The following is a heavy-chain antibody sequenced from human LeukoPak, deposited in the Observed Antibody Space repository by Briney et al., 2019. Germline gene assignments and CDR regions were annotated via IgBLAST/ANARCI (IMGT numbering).Heavy chain of an antibody. Sequence: PSETLSLACTVSGGSISGYYWSWIRQPAGKGLEWIGRIYTSGSTNYNPSLKSRVTMSVDTSKNQFSLKLSSVTAADTAVYYCASIGCTNGVCFDYWGQGTLVTVSS. CDR1: GGSISGYY. D-gene: IGHD2-8*01. J-gene: IGHJ4*02. CDR3: ASIGCTNGVCFDY. V-gene: IGHV4-4*07. CDR2: IYTSGST.